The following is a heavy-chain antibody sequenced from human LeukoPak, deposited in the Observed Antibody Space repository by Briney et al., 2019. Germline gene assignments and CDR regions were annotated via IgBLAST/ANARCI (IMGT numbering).Heavy chain of an antibody. D-gene: IGHD3-3*01. CDR2: IKQDGSEK. CDR3: ARALLYDFWSGRGQPFFGY. CDR1: GFTFSSYW. Sequence: GGSLRLSCAASGFTFSSYWMSWVRQAPGKGLEWVANIKQDGSEKYYVDSVKGRFTISRDNAKNSLYLQMNSLRAEDTAVYYCARALLYDFWSGRGQPFFGYWGQGTLVTVSS. V-gene: IGHV3-7*01. J-gene: IGHJ4*02.